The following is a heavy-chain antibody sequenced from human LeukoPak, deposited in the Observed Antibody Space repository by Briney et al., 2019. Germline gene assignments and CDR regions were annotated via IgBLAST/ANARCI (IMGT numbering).Heavy chain of an antibody. D-gene: IGHD2-15*01. J-gene: IGHJ4*02. CDR1: GFTFSRYW. CDR3: ARVDCSGGSCYFDY. Sequence: GGSLRLSCAASGFTFSRYWMHWVRQTPGKGLVWVSRINSDGSSTRYADSVKGRFTISRDNAKNTLDLQMSSLRAEDTAGYYCARVDCSGGSCYFDYWGQGTLVTVSS. V-gene: IGHV3-74*01. CDR2: INSDGSST.